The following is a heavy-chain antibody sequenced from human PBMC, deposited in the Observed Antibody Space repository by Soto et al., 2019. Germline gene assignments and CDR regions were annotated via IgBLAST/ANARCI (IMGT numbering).Heavy chain of an antibody. D-gene: IGHD2-21*01. Sequence: QVQLQQWGAGLLKPSETLSLTCAVYGGSFSGYSWTWIRQPPGTGLEWIGEINHSRSTNYNPSLNSRLTISVDTSKNQLSLRLTSVTAADTAVYYCARDKIPGLFAYWGQGTLVTVSS. CDR3: ARDKIPGLFAY. V-gene: IGHV4-34*01. J-gene: IGHJ4*02. CDR1: GGSFSGYS. CDR2: INHSRST.